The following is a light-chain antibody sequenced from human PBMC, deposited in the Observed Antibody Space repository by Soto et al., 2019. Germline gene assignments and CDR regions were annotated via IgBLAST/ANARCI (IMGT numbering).Light chain of an antibody. CDR2: GAS. J-gene: IGKJ1*01. V-gene: IGKV3-20*01. Sequence: EIVLTEYAVTLSLSPGERSTLSCMASQSVSSSYLTWYQQKPGQAPRLLMYGASTRATGIPDRFSGSGSETDFTLTISRLEPEDFAVYYCQQYGIIPRTFGQGTMVDIK. CDR3: QQYGIIPRT. CDR1: QSVSSSY.